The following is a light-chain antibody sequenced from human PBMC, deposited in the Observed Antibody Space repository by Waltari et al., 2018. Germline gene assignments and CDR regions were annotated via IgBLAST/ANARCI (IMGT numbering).Light chain of an antibody. CDR3: QQYYSTYLT. V-gene: IGKV4-1*01. CDR2: WAS. J-gene: IGKJ4*01. CDR1: QSVLYTSNNKNC. Sequence: DIVMTQSPDSLAVSLGERATINCKSSQSVLYTSNNKNCLAWYQQKPGQPPKLLIYWASTRESGVPDRFSGSGSGTDFTLTISSLQAEDVAVYYCQQYYSTYLTFGGGTKVAIK.